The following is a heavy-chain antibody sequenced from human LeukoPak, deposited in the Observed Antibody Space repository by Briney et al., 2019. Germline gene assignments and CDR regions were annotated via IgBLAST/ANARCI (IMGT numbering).Heavy chain of an antibody. Sequence: GASVNVSCKASGYTFTGYFLHWVRQAPGQGLEWMGWINPNSGGTNYIQKFQGRVTMTRDTSISTAYMELSRLGSDDTAVYYCARSTTPNENEYFEHWGQGTLVTVSS. D-gene: IGHD2/OR15-2a*01. CDR1: GYTFTGYF. V-gene: IGHV1-2*02. J-gene: IGHJ1*01. CDR2: INPNSGGT. CDR3: ARSTTPNENEYFEH.